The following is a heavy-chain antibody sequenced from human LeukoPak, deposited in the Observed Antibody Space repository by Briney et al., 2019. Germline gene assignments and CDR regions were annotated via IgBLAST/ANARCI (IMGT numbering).Heavy chain of an antibody. CDR2: IYYSGST. D-gene: IGHD3-10*01. CDR1: GGSISSYY. J-gene: IGHJ4*02. Sequence: SETLSLTCTVSGGSISSYYWSWIRQPPGKGLEWIGYIYYSGSTNYNPSLKSRVTISVDTSKNQFSLKLSSVTAADTAVYYCARALRGPFGYWGQGTLVTVSS. V-gene: IGHV4-59*01. CDR3: ARALRGPFGY.